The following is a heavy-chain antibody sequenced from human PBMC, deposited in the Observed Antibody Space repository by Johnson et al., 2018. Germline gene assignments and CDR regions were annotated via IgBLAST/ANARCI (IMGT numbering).Heavy chain of an antibody. J-gene: IGHJ3*01. D-gene: IGHD2-21*01. Sequence: VQLVQSGGDLAQPGGSLRLSCAASGFTFSNYAMSWVRQAPGKGLEWVSGMSGSGGRTYYADSVKGRFTISRDNSKKTFYVQMNSRRAGDTAIYFWAKGRESGVYLWDVFDLWGQGTMVTVSS. V-gene: IGHV3-23*04. CDR1: GFTFSNYA. CDR2: MSGSGGRT. CDR3: AKGRESGVYLWDVFDL.